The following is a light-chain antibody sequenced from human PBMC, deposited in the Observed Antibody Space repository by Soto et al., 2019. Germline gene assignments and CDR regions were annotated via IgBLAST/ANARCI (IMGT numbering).Light chain of an antibody. J-gene: IGLJ1*01. CDR2: DTD. V-gene: IGLV1-51*01. CDR3: ATWDSSLNVYV. Sequence: QSVLTQPPSVSAAPGQKVTISCSGSSSNIGKNYASWYQQLPGTAPKLLIYDTDKRPSGILDRFSGSKSGTSATLGITGLQTGDEADYYCATWDSSLNVYVFGTATKLTVL. CDR1: SSNIGKNY.